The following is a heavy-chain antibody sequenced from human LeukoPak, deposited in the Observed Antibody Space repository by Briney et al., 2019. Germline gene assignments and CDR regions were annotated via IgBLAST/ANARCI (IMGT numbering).Heavy chain of an antibody. V-gene: IGHV1-18*01. CDR1: GYTFTSYG. CDR3: ARGLLTHSYYYDSSGYKSGLDY. CDR2: ISAYNGNT. Sequence: ASVKVSCKASGYTFTSYGISWVRQAPGQGLEWMGWISAYNGNTNYAQKLQGRVTMTTDTSTSTAYMELRSLRSDDTAVYYCARGLLTHSYYYDSSGYKSGLDYWGQGTLVTVSS. D-gene: IGHD3-22*01. J-gene: IGHJ4*02.